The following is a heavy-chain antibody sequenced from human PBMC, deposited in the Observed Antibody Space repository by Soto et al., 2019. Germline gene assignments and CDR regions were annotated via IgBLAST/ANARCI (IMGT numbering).Heavy chain of an antibody. D-gene: IGHD3-10*01. CDR3: VRDGSKTLRDWFDP. V-gene: IGHV4-4*07. Sequence: PSETLSLTCSVSGGSISKFYWSWIRKTAGKGLEWMGRVYATGTTDYNPSLRSRVAMSVDISRKTFSLRLTSVTAADTGMYYCVRDGSKTLRDWFDPWGQGXLVTVYS. CDR2: VYATGTT. CDR1: GGSISKFY. J-gene: IGHJ5*02.